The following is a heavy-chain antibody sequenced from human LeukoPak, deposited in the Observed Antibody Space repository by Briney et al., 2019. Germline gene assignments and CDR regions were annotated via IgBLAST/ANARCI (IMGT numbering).Heavy chain of an antibody. Sequence: ASVKVSCKASGYTFTGYYMHWVRQAPGQGLEWMGWINPNSGGTNYAQKFQGRVTMTRDTSISTAYMELSRLRSDDTAVYYCASLWGVGVVTTPYYYYYMDVWGTGTTVSVSS. J-gene: IGHJ6*03. CDR1: GYTFTGYY. CDR2: INPNSGGT. CDR3: ASLWGVGVVTTPYYYYYMDV. V-gene: IGHV1-2*02. D-gene: IGHD3-3*01.